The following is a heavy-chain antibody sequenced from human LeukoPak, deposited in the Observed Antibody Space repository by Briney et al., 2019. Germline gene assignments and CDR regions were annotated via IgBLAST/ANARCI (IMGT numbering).Heavy chain of an antibody. D-gene: IGHD2-2*01. V-gene: IGHV3-23*01. J-gene: IGHJ4*02. Sequence: GGTLRLSCAASGFSFSSYGMSWVRQAPGKGLEWVSSISASGGSTYHADSLKGHFTISRDNSKNTLYLQMNSLRAEDTAVYYCAKEGDYCSSTICYADYWGQGTLVTVSS. CDR2: ISASGGST. CDR1: GFSFSSYG. CDR3: AKEGDYCSSTICYADY.